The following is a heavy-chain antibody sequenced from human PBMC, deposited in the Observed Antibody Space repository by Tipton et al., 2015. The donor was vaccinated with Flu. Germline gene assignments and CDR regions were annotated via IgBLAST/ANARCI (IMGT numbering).Heavy chain of an antibody. CDR2: IYYSGST. D-gene: IGHD6-19*01. Sequence: TLSLTCTASGGSISSSSYYWGWIRQPPGKGLEWIGSIYYSGSTYYNPSLKSRVTISVDTSKNQFSLKLSSVTAADTAVHCCARRVGVSQYSSGWYGSFDYWGQGTLVTVSS. V-gene: IGHV4-39*01. CDR3: ARRVGVSQYSSGWYGSFDY. CDR1: GGSISSSSYY. J-gene: IGHJ4*02.